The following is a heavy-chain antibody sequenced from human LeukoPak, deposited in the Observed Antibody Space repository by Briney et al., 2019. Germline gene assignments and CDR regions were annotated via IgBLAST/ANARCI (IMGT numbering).Heavy chain of an antibody. CDR2: ISGSGGST. J-gene: IGHJ4*02. D-gene: IGHD3-3*01. Sequence: GGSLRLSCAASGFTFSSYWMSWVRQAPGKGLEWVSAISGSGGSTYYADSVKGRFTISRDNSKNTLYLQMNSLRAEDTAVYYCAKEVANDFWSGYNDYWGQGTLVTVSS. CDR3: AKEVANDFWSGYNDY. V-gene: IGHV3-23*01. CDR1: GFTFSSYW.